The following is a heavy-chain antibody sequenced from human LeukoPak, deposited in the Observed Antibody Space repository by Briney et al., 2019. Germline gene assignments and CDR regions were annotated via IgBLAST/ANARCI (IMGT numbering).Heavy chain of an antibody. V-gene: IGHV3-23*01. CDR2: ISGSGGST. CDR3: AKDKEGPAAGTFDY. CDR1: GFTFSSYA. D-gene: IGHD6-13*01. Sequence: GGSLRLSCAASGFTFSSYAMSWVRQAPGKGLEWVSAISGSGGSTYYADSVKSRSTISRDNSKNTLYLQMNSLRAEDTAVYYCAKDKEGPAAGTFDYWGQGTLVTVSS. J-gene: IGHJ4*02.